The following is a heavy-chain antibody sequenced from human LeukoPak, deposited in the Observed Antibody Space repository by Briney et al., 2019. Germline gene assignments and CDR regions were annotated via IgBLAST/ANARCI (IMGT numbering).Heavy chain of an antibody. J-gene: IGHJ4*02. CDR3: AKWGFRGLYYFDY. V-gene: IGHV3-23*01. D-gene: IGHD3-10*01. CDR1: GFSFSSYA. Sequence: GGSLRLSCAASGFSFSSYAMSWVRLAPGKGPEWVSTFGSGGGTYYADSVKGRFTISRDNSKNVLYLQMNSLRADDTAVYYCAKWGFRGLYYFDYWGQGTLVTVSS. CDR2: FGSGGGT.